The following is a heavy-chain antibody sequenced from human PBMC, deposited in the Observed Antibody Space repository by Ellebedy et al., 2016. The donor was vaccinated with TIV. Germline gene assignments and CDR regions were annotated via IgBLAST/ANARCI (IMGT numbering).Heavy chain of an antibody. CDR3: AETIAVAGPFDY. Sequence: SVKVSXKASGGTFSSYAISWVRQAPGQGLEWMGGIIPIFGTANYAQKFQGRVTITADKSTSTAYMELSSLRSEDTAVYYCAETIAVAGPFDYWGQGTLVTVSS. V-gene: IGHV1-69*06. CDR1: GGTFSSYA. CDR2: IIPIFGTA. J-gene: IGHJ4*02. D-gene: IGHD6-19*01.